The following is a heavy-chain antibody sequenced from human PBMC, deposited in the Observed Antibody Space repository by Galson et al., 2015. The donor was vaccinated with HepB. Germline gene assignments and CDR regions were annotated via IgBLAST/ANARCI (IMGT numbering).Heavy chain of an antibody. CDR1: GFTFSDYY. Sequence: SLRLSCAASGFTFSDYYMSWIRQAPGKGLEWVSYISSSGSTIYYADSVKGRFTISRDNTKNSLYLQMNSLRAEDTAVYYCARPNGSGSFLYYYYYMDVWGKGTTVTVSS. D-gene: IGHD3-10*01. CDR3: ARPNGSGSFLYYYYYMDV. CDR2: ISSSGSTI. V-gene: IGHV3-11*01. J-gene: IGHJ6*03.